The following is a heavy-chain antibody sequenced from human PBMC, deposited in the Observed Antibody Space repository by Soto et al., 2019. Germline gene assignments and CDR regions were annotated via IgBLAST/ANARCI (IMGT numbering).Heavy chain of an antibody. CDR3: ARQWGSGSFDY. V-gene: IGHV5-51*01. CDR2: IYPGDSDI. D-gene: IGHD6-19*01. J-gene: IGHJ4*02. Sequence: PGESLKISCNTSGYSFNVYWIGWVRQMPGKGLEWMGIIYPGDSDIRYSPSFQGQVTISADNSISAAYLQWSSLKASDTAIYYCARQWGSGSFDYWGQGTLVTVSS. CDR1: GYSFNVYW.